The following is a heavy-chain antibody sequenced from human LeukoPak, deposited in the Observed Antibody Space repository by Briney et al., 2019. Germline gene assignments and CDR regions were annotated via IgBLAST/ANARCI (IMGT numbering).Heavy chain of an antibody. CDR3: ARDGNENGMDV. CDR2: ISSSGSTI. Sequence: PGGSLRLSCAASGFAFSSYEMNWVRQAPGKGLEWVSYISSSGSTIYYADSVKGRFTISRDNAKNSLYLQMNSLRAEDTAVYYCARDGNENGMDVWGKGTTVTVSS. CDR1: GFAFSSYE. D-gene: IGHD1-1*01. V-gene: IGHV3-48*03. J-gene: IGHJ6*04.